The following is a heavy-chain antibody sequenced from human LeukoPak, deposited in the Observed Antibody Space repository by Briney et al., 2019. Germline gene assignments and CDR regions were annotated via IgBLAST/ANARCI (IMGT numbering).Heavy chain of an antibody. D-gene: IGHD1-26*01. CDR2: ISSSSSYI. J-gene: IGHJ4*02. Sequence: GGSLRLSCAASGFTFSSYSMNWVRQAPGKGLEWVSSISSSSSYIYYADSVKGRFTISRDNAKNSLYLQMNSLRAEDTAVYYCARDHVLGGNIDYWGQGTLVTVSS. CDR1: GFTFSSYS. V-gene: IGHV3-21*01. CDR3: ARDHVLGGNIDY.